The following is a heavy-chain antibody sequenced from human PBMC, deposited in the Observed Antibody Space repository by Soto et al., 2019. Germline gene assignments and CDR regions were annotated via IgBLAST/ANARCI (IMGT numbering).Heavy chain of an antibody. CDR1: GESFSGQY. CDR2: INRNGRA. Sequence: QVQLQQWGAGLLKPSETLSLTCAVYGESFSGQYWSWIRQPPGEGLEWIGEINRNGRAKYNPSLKSRVALSVDTPKNQFSLKMTTMTAADTAVYYCVTPAIQGHQVEGQPPTSQTLDYWGQGILVTVSS. CDR3: VTPAIQGHQVEGQPPTSQTLDY. D-gene: IGHD1-1*01. J-gene: IGHJ4*02. V-gene: IGHV4-34*01.